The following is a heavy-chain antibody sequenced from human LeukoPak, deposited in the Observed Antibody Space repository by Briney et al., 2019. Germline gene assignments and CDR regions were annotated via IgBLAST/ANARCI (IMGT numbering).Heavy chain of an antibody. J-gene: IGHJ6*02. CDR2: ISYDGNYQ. Sequence: GGSLRLSCAASGFTFSHYAMHWVRQAPGKGLEWVGVISYDGNYQYYAESVKGRFTISRDNSKNTVDLQLNSLRAEDTAVYYCAKDRRMMLPHYGVDVWGQGTTVTVSS. CDR3: AKDRRMMLPHYGVDV. D-gene: IGHD3-10*02. CDR1: GFTFSHYA. V-gene: IGHV3-30*04.